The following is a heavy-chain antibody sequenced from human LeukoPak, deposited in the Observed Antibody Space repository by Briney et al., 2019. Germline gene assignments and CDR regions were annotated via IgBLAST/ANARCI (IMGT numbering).Heavy chain of an antibody. V-gene: IGHV3-48*03. Sequence: PGGSLRLSCAASGFPFNNYEMNWVRQAPGKGLEWVSYISSSGRLMFYADSVKGRFTISRDNANNSLYLQMSSLRSEDTAVYYCARVHCTTGVCYPSRFAYWGQGTLVTVSS. CDR3: ARVHCTTGVCYPSRFAY. CDR1: GFPFNNYE. J-gene: IGHJ1*01. D-gene: IGHD2-8*01. CDR2: ISSSGRLM.